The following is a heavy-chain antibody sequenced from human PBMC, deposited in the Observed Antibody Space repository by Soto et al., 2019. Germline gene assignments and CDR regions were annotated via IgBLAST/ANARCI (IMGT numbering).Heavy chain of an antibody. V-gene: IGHV1-3*01. CDR1: GYTFTSYA. CDR2: INAGNGNT. Sequence: ASVKVSCKASGYTFTSYAMHWVRQAPGQRLEWMGWINAGNGNTKYSQKFQGRVTITRDTSASTAYMELSSLRSEDTAVYYCARGYRIVVPDAIGWFDTWGQGTLVTVSS. CDR3: ARGYRIVVPDAIGWFDT. J-gene: IGHJ5*02. D-gene: IGHD2-2*01.